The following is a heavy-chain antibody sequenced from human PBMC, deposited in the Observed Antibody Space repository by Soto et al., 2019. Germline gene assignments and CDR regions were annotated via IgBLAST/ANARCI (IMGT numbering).Heavy chain of an antibody. D-gene: IGHD2-15*01. J-gene: IGHJ6*02. CDR2: ISPSTSHI. Sequence: EVHLVESGGGLVKPGGSLRLSCAVSGFTFSSCTMNWVRQAPGKGLEWVSSISPSTSHIYYADSVKGRFTISRDNAKNYRLLQMNSLRAEDTAVYYCSGCSGGACHQNYGMDVWGQGTTVTVSS. V-gene: IGHV3-21*01. CDR3: SGCSGGACHQNYGMDV. CDR1: GFTFSSCT.